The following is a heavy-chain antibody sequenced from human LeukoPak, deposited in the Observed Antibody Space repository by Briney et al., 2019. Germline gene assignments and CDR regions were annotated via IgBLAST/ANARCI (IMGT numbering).Heavy chain of an antibody. CDR3: ARGLVAGDYFDY. Sequence: ASVKVSCKASGYTFTSYAMNWVRQAPGQGLEWMGWISAYNGNTNYAQKLQGRVTMTTDTSTSTAYMELRSLRSDDTAVYYCARGLVAGDYFDYWGQGTLVTVSS. J-gene: IGHJ4*02. CDR1: GYTFTSYA. V-gene: IGHV1-18*01. D-gene: IGHD6-19*01. CDR2: ISAYNGNT.